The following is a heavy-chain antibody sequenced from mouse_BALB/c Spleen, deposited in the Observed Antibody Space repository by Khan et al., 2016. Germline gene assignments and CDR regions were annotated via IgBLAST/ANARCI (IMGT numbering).Heavy chain of an antibody. CDR2: LNPNNGGS. D-gene: IGHD2-3*01. CDR3: ARDDAYD. Sequence: VQLQQSGPDLVKPGASVNISCKASGYSFTGYYMDWVKQSHGKILEWIGRLNPNNGGSSYNQKFKGKAMLTVDKSSTTAYMELRGLTSEDSAVYFCARDDAYDWGQGTILTVSS. CDR1: GYSFTGYY. J-gene: IGHJ2*01. V-gene: IGHV1-18*01.